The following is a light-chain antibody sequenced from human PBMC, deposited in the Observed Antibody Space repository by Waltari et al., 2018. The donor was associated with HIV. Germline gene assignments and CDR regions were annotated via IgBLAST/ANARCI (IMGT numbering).Light chain of an antibody. CDR2: DVS. Sequence: QSALTQPRSVSGSPGQSVTISCTGPNRDGGDTWLTWYQQHPGKVPKLMVYDVSKRPSGVPDRFSASKSDNTAYLTISGLQADDEGDYYCCSYVGNFTWVFGGGTILTVL. J-gene: IGLJ3*02. V-gene: IGLV2-11*01. CDR3: CSYVGNFTWV. CDR1: NRDGGDTW.